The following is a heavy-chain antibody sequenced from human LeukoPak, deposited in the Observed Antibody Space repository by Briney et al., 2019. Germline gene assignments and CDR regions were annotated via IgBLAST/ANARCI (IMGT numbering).Heavy chain of an antibody. Sequence: ASVKVSCKASGYTFTSYGITWVRQAPGQGLEWMGWISVYNGNTNYAQKLQGRVTMTTDASTSTAYMELRSLRSDDTAVYYCARDSLSLFDYWGQGTLVTVSS. CDR3: ARDSLSLFDY. CDR2: ISVYNGNT. J-gene: IGHJ4*02. CDR1: GYTFTSYG. V-gene: IGHV1-18*01.